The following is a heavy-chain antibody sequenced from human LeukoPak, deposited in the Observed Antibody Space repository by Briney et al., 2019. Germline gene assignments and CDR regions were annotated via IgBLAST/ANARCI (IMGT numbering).Heavy chain of an antibody. CDR1: GFTFSTYA. V-gene: IGHV3-23*01. Sequence: GGSLGLSCAASGFTFSTYAMTWVRQAPGKGLEWVSAISDSGDRTYYADSVNGRFSLSRDNSKNTLYLQMNSLRAEDTAVYYCAKGYSGTARQPVGDDWGQGTLVTVSS. J-gene: IGHJ4*02. CDR3: AKGYSGTARQPVGDD. D-gene: IGHD5-12*01. CDR2: ISDSGDRT.